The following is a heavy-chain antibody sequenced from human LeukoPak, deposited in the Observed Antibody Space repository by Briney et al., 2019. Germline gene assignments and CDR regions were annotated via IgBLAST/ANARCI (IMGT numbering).Heavy chain of an antibody. D-gene: IGHD3-22*01. V-gene: IGHV3-23*01. CDR3: ANGGPPSHVYDSSGYYPFDY. J-gene: IGHJ4*02. CDR2: ISGSGGST. CDR1: GFTFSSYA. Sequence: PGGSLRLSCAASGFTFSSYAMSWVRQAPGKGLEWVSAISGSGGSTYYADSVKGRFTISRDNSKNTLYLQMNRLRAEDTAVYYCANGGPPSHVYDSSGYYPFDYWGQGTLVTVSS.